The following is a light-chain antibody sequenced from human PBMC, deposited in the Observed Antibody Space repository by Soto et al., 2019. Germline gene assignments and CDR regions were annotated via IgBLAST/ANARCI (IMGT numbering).Light chain of an antibody. Sequence: QSALTQPASVSGSPGQSVTISCTGTSSDVGGYNYVSWYQQHPGRAPKVIIYDVRNRPSGVSDRFSGSKSGNTASLTISGLQAEDEADYYCSSYTPRNTLVFGGGTKLTVL. J-gene: IGLJ2*01. CDR2: DVR. V-gene: IGLV2-14*03. CDR3: SSYTPRNTLV. CDR1: SSDVGGYNY.